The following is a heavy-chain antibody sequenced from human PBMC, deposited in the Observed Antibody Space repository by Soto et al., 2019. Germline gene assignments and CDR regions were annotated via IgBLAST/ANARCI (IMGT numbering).Heavy chain of an antibody. CDR3: ASVDGTPTRTGDYSYYGVEV. CDR1: GVSITDYY. V-gene: IGHV4-59*01. J-gene: IGHJ6*02. D-gene: IGHD7-27*01. Sequence: PSDTLSLTCAVSGVSITDYYWSWIRQPPGKGLEWIGYIYHGGSANYRPCHKSRVTTSLNTSKCQFYMTLTAVTAADSAVYYCASVDGTPTRTGDYSYYGVEVWGQGNTVPV. CDR2: IYHGGSA.